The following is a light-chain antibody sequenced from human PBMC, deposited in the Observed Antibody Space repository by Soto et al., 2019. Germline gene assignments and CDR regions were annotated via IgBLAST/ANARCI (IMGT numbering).Light chain of an antibody. V-gene: IGKV3-15*01. CDR2: RAS. CDR1: QSLGGN. CDR3: QQYSNWPPWT. J-gene: IGKJ1*01. Sequence: EIVMTQSPATLAVSPGDTATLSCRASQSLGGNLAWYQQKPGQGPRLLIFRASSRATGVLARFSASGSGTEFTLTISGLQSEDFAIYYCQQYSNWPPWTFGPGTKVEIK.